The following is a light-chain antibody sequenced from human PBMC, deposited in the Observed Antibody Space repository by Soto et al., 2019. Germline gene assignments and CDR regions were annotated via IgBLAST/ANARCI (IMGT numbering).Light chain of an antibody. CDR1: QSVSSSY. V-gene: IGKV3-20*01. Sequence: EIVLTQSPGTLSLSPGERATLSCRASQSVSSSYLAWYQQKPGQAPRLLIYGASSRATGIPDRFSGIGSGTDFNLTISRLEPEDFAVYYCQQYGSSPLFTFGPGTKVDIK. CDR3: QQYGSSPLFT. CDR2: GAS. J-gene: IGKJ3*01.